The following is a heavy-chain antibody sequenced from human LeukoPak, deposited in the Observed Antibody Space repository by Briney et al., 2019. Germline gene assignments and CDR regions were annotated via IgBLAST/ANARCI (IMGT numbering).Heavy chain of an antibody. D-gene: IGHD2-2*01. J-gene: IGHJ5*02. Sequence: KASETLSLTCTVSGDSISSSTSYWGWIRQPPGKGLEWIGSINYRGNTYYNPSLRSRVTISVDTSENQFSLRLNSVTAADTAVYYCARRGYCSSTSCYGWFDPWGQGTLVTVSS. CDR1: GDSISSSTSY. CDR3: ARRGYCSSTSCYGWFDP. CDR2: INYRGNT. V-gene: IGHV4-39*01.